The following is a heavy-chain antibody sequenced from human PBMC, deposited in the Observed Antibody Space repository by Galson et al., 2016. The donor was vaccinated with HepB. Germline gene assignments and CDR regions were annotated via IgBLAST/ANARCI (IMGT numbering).Heavy chain of an antibody. CDR3: ARDRDAALDY. J-gene: IGHJ4*02. CDR1: GYTFTNNG. D-gene: IGHD6-13*01. CDR2: ISAHSGNT. V-gene: IGHV1-18*01. Sequence: SVKVSCKASGYTFTNNGISWVRQAPGQGLEWMGWISAHSGNTNYAQKFQGRLTLTKDTSASTVYMESRSLRFDDTAMYYCARDRDAALDYWGQGALVTVSS.